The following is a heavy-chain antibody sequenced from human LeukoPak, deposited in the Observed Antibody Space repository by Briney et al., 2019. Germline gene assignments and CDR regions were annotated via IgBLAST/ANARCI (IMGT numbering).Heavy chain of an antibody. J-gene: IGHJ3*02. Sequence: AASVKVSCKASGGTFSSYAISWVRQAPGQGLEWMGRIIPIFGIANYAQKFQGRVTITADKSTSTAYMELSSLRPEDTAVYYCARDRRGDGYNWDDAFDIWGQGTMVTVSS. D-gene: IGHD5-24*01. V-gene: IGHV1-69*04. CDR1: GGTFSSYA. CDR2: IIPIFGIA. CDR3: ARDRRGDGYNWDDAFDI.